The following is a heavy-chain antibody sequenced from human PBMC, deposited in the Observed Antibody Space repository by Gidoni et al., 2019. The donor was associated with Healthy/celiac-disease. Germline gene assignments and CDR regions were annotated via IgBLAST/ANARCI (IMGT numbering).Heavy chain of an antibody. CDR1: GGSISSGDYY. J-gene: IGHJ5*02. D-gene: IGHD3-22*01. V-gene: IGHV4-30-4*01. CDR3: ARSAVGHYYYDSSGYYFTGWFDP. Sequence: QVQLQESGQGLVKPSQTLSLTCTVSGGSISSGDYYWSWIRQPPGKGLEWIGYIYYSGSTYYNPSLKSRVTISVDTSKNQFSLKLSSVTAADTAVYYCARSAVGHYYYDSSGYYFTGWFDPWGQGTLVTVSS. CDR2: IYYSGST.